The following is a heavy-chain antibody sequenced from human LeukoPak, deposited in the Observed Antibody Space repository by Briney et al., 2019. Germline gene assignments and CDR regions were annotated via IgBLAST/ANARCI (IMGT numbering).Heavy chain of an antibody. Sequence: GGSLRLSCAVSGFTFDDYAMHWVRQAPGKGLEWVSLISGDGGSTYYADSVKGRFTISRDNSKNSLYLQMNSLRTEDTALYYCAKEIYRTYYDILTGYYTPLDYWGQGTLVTVSS. CDR1: GFTFDDYA. J-gene: IGHJ4*02. CDR3: AKEIYRTYYDILTGYYTPLDY. V-gene: IGHV3-43*02. CDR2: ISGDGGST. D-gene: IGHD3-9*01.